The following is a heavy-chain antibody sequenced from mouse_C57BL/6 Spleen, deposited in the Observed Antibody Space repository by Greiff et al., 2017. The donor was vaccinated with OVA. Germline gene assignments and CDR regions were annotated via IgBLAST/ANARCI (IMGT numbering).Heavy chain of an antibody. Sequence: EVQLQQSGPELVKPGASVKISCKASGYTFTDYYMNWVKQSHGKSLEWIGDINPNNGGTSYNQKFKGKATLTVDKSSSTAYMELRSLTSEDSAVYYCAREWGDYFDYWGQGTTLTVSS. V-gene: IGHV1-26*01. D-gene: IGHD1-3*01. J-gene: IGHJ2*01. CDR1: GYTFTDYY. CDR3: AREWGDYFDY. CDR2: INPNNGGT.